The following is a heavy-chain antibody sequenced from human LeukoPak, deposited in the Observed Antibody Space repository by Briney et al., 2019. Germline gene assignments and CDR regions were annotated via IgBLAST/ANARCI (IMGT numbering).Heavy chain of an antibody. CDR3: ARVKIKGYDFWSGYYI. CDR2: IGTAGDT. J-gene: IGHJ4*02. D-gene: IGHD3-3*01. CDR1: RFTFSSYD. Sequence: GGSLRLSCAACRFTFSSYDMHWVRQATGKGLEWVSAIGTAGDTYYPGSVKGRFTISRDNSKNTLYLQMNSLRAEDTAVYYCARVKIKGYDFWSGYYIWGQGTLVTVSS. V-gene: IGHV3-13*01.